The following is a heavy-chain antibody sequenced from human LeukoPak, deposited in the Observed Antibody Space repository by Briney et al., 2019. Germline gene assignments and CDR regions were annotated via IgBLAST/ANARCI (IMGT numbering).Heavy chain of an antibody. Sequence: PGGSLRLSCAASGFTFSSYAMHWVRQAPGKGLEWVAVISYDGSNKYYADSVKGRFTISRDNAKNSLYLQMNSLRAEDTAVYYCARDYIRPPDYSKGWFDPWGQGTLVTVSS. CDR2: ISYDGSNK. J-gene: IGHJ5*02. D-gene: IGHD4-4*01. V-gene: IGHV3-30-3*01. CDR1: GFTFSSYA. CDR3: ARDYIRPPDYSKGWFDP.